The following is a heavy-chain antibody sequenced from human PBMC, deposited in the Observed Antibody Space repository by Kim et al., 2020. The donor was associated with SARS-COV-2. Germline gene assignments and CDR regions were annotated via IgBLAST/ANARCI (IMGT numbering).Heavy chain of an antibody. CDR2: ISYDGSNK. Sequence: GGSLRLSCAASGFTFSSYGMHWVRQAPGKGLEWVAVISYDGSNKYYADSVKARFTISRDNSKNTLYLQMNSLRAEDTAVYYCAKDGSQKTYYDILTGAINWFDPWGQGTLVTVSS. D-gene: IGHD3-9*01. CDR3: AKDGSQKTYYDILTGAINWFDP. V-gene: IGHV3-30*18. CDR1: GFTFSSYG. J-gene: IGHJ5*02.